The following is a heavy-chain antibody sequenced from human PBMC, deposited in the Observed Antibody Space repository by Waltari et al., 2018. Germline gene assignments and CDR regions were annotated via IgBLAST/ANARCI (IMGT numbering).Heavy chain of an antibody. D-gene: IGHD5-12*01. V-gene: IGHV4-34*01. Sequence: QVQLQQWGAGLLKPSETLSLTCAVYGGSFSGYYWSWFRQPPGKGLEWIGEINHSGSTNYNPSLKSRVTISVDTSKNQFSLKLSSVTAADTAVYYCARGEDGYNFDYWGQGTLVTVSS. CDR2: INHSGST. J-gene: IGHJ4*02. CDR3: ARGEDGYNFDY. CDR1: GGSFSGYY.